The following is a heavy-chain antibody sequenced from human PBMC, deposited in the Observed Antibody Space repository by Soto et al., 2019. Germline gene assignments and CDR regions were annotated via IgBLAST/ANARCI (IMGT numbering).Heavy chain of an antibody. J-gene: IGHJ4*02. CDR1: GGSVSSGSYY. CDR2: IYYSGST. V-gene: IGHV4-61*01. Sequence: SETLSLTCTVSGGSVSSGSYYWSWIRQPPGKGLEWIGYIYYSGSTNYNPSLKSRVTISVDTSKNQFSLKLSSVTAADTAVYYCARDQYGDYFDYWGRGTLVTVSS. D-gene: IGHD4-17*01. CDR3: ARDQYGDYFDY.